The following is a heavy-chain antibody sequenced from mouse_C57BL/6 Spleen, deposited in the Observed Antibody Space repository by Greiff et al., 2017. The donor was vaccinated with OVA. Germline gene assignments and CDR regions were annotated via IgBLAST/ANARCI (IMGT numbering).Heavy chain of an antibody. CDR2: IYPRRGNT. V-gene: IGHV1-81*01. Sequence: VKLQESGAELARPGASVKLSCKASGYTFTSYGISWVKQRTGQGLEWLGEIYPRRGNTYYNEKFKGKATLTADKSSSTAYMELRSLTSEDSAVYFCARSETVVATKGFAYWGQGTLVTVSA. D-gene: IGHD1-1*01. J-gene: IGHJ3*01. CDR1: GYTFTSYG. CDR3: ARSETVVATKGFAY.